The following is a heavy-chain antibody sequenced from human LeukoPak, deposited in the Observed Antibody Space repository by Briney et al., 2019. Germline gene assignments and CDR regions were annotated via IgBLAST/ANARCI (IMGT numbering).Heavy chain of an antibody. Sequence: PSETLSLTCTVSGGSISSGDYYWSWIRQPPGKGLEWIGYIYYSGSTYYNPSLKSRVTISVDTSKNQFSVKLSSVTAADTAVYYCARDRYYDFWSGNDAFDIWGQGTMVTVSS. CDR1: GGSISSGDYY. CDR3: ARDRYYDFWSGNDAFDI. CDR2: IYYSGST. V-gene: IGHV4-30-4*02. J-gene: IGHJ3*02. D-gene: IGHD3-3*01.